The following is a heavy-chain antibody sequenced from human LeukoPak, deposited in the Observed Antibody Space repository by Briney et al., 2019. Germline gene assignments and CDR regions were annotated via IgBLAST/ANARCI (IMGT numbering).Heavy chain of an antibody. J-gene: IGHJ2*01. Sequence: PSETLSLTCTVSGGSISSYYWGWIRQAPGNGLEWIGYIYYSGSTNYNPSLKSRVTISVDTSKNQFSLKLSSVTAADTAVYYCARWSSGWTRGAPELIWYFDLWGRGTLVTVSS. CDR2: IYYSGST. CDR3: ARWSSGWTRGAPELIWYFDL. V-gene: IGHV4-59*01. CDR1: GGSISSYY. D-gene: IGHD6-19*01.